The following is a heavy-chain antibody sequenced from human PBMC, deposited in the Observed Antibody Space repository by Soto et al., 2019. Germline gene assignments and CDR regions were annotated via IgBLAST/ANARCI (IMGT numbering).Heavy chain of an antibody. CDR2: ISDDGSTK. CDR1: GFIFSRYA. CDR3: TRADLTVTLSVFDP. Sequence: QVQLVESGGGEVQPGRSLRLSCAASGFIFSRYAMHWVRQAPGKGLEWVALISDDGSTKYYADSVKGRFTISRDNSKNTLYLQMNSLSAEDTAVYYCTRADLTVTLSVFDPWGQGTLVTVSS. D-gene: IGHD4-17*01. V-gene: IGHV3-30-3*01. J-gene: IGHJ5*02.